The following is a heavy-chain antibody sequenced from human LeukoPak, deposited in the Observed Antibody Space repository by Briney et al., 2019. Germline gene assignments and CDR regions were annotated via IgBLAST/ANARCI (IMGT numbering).Heavy chain of an antibody. V-gene: IGHV3-74*01. CDR3: TRVRANSGIYGYDP. J-gene: IGHJ5*02. CDR2: INSYGSST. CDR1: GFTFSSYW. Sequence: GGSLRLSCAVSGFTFSSYWMHWVRQAPGKGLVWVSHINSYGSSTSYADSVKGRFTISRDNAKHTLYLQMYSLRAEDTGIYYCTRVRANSGIYGYDPGGRGTLVTVSS. D-gene: IGHD1-26*01.